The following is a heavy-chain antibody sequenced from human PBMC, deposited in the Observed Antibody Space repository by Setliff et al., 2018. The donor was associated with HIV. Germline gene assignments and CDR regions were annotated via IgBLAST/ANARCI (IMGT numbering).Heavy chain of an antibody. V-gene: IGHV4-59*11. CDR2: ISYSGNT. CDR1: GGSISNRY. Sequence: SETLSLTCTVSGGSISNRYWSWIRQPPGKELEWVGSISYSGNTDQNPSLKSRVTISQDTSNNQFSLKLSSVTAADTAVYYCARPVSKNFYGLDVWGLGTAVTVSS. CDR3: ARPVSKNFYGLDV. J-gene: IGHJ6*02.